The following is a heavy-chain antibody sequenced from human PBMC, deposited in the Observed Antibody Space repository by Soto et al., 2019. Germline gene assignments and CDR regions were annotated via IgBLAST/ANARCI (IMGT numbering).Heavy chain of an antibody. Sequence: QVQLMESGGGVVQPGRSLRLSCAASGFTFSSYGMHWVRQAPGKGLEWVAVISYDGSNKYYADSVKGRFTISRDNSKNTLYLQMNSLRAEDTAVYYCAKKGTYYYDSSGLGDDAFDIWGQGTMVTVSS. CDR1: GFTFSSYG. V-gene: IGHV3-30*18. D-gene: IGHD3-22*01. J-gene: IGHJ3*02. CDR3: AKKGTYYYDSSGLGDDAFDI. CDR2: ISYDGSNK.